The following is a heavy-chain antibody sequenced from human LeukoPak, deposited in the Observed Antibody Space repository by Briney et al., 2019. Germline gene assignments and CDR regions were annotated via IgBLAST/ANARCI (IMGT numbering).Heavy chain of an antibody. D-gene: IGHD6-13*01. CDR1: EFTFSSYA. CDR3: AKAPIGYSSSWYYFDY. J-gene: IGHJ4*02. Sequence: GGSLRLSCAASEFTFSSYAMSWVRQAPGKGLEWVSAISGSGGSTYYADSVKGRFTISRDKSKTTLYLQMNSLRAEDTAVYYCAKAPIGYSSSWYYFDYWGQGTLVTVSS. CDR2: ISGSGGST. V-gene: IGHV3-23*01.